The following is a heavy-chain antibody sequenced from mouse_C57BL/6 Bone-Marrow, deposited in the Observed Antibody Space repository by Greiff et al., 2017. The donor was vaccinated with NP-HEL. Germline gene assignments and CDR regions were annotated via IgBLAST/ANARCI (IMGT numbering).Heavy chain of an antibody. J-gene: IGHJ3*01. V-gene: IGHV5-17*01. D-gene: IGHD4-1*01. Sequence: EVKVVESGGGLVKPGGSLKLSCAASGFTFSDYGMHWVRQAPEKGLEWVAYISSGSSTIYYADTVKGRFTISRDTATNTLFLQMTSLRSEDTAMYYCAPLGEWFAYWGQGTLVTVSA. CDR3: APLGEWFAY. CDR1: GFTFSDYG. CDR2: ISSGSSTI.